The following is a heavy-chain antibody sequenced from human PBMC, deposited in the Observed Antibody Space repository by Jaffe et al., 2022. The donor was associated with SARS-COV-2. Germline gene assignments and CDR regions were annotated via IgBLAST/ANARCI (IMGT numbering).Heavy chain of an antibody. CDR2: INPNSGGT. CDR3: ARLAGQYSGSYVVDY. V-gene: IGHV1-2*06. D-gene: IGHD1-26*01. J-gene: IGHJ4*02. Sequence: QVQLVQSGAEVKKPGASVKVSCKASGYTFTGYYMHWVRQAPGQGLEWMGRINPNSGGTNYAQKFQGRVTMTRDTSISTAYMELSRLRSDDTAVYYCARLAGQYSGSYVVDYWGQGTLVTVSS. CDR1: GYTFTGYY.